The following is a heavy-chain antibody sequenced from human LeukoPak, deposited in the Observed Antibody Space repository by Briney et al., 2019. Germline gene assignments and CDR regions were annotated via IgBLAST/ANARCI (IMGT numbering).Heavy chain of an antibody. J-gene: IGHJ4*02. V-gene: IGHV3-66*01. Sequence: PGGSLRLSCAASGFTVSTNYMSWVRQAPGKGLEWVSVIYRGGETYYADSVKGRFTISRDTSKNTLYLQMNSLRAEDTAVYFCASGNYFDYWGQGTLVAVSS. CDR1: GFTVSTNY. D-gene: IGHD2-15*01. CDR3: ASGNYFDY. CDR2: IYRGGET.